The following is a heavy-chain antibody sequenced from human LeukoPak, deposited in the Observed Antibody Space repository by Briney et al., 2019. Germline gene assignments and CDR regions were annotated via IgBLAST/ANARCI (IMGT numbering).Heavy chain of an antibody. D-gene: IGHD4-17*01. Sequence: ASVKVSCKASGYTFTSYGISWVRQAPGQGLEWMGWISAYNGNTNYAQKLQGRVTMTTDTSTSTAYMELRSLRSDDTAVYYCASTDPGSAVTNPATLDYWGQGTLVTVSS. CDR3: ASTDPGSAVTNPATLDY. V-gene: IGHV1-18*01. J-gene: IGHJ4*02. CDR2: ISAYNGNT. CDR1: GYTFTSYG.